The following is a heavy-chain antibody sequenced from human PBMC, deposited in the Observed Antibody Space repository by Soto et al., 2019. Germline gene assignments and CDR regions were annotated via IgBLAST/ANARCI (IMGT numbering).Heavy chain of an antibody. D-gene: IGHD1-1*01. CDR3: ARMPGTTSTYYYYGMDV. CDR2: IIPIFGTA. CDR1: GGTFSSYA. J-gene: IGHJ6*02. V-gene: IGHV1-69*01. Sequence: GXSVKVSCKASGGTFSSYAISWVRQAPGQGLEWMGGIIPIFGTANYAQRFQGRVTITADESTSTAYMELSSLRSEDTAVYYCARMPGTTSTYYYYGMDVWGQGTTVTVSS.